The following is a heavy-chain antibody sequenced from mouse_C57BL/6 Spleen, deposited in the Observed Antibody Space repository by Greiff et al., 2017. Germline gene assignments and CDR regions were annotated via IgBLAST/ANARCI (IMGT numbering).Heavy chain of an antibody. Sequence: QVQLQQSGAELARPGASVKLSCKASGYTFTSYGISWVKQRTGQGLEWIGEIYPRSGNTYYNEKFKGRATLTADKSSSTAYMELRSLPSEDSAVYFCAMIYYDLTEGYYAMDYWGQGTSVTVSS. V-gene: IGHV1-81*01. CDR2: IYPRSGNT. CDR3: AMIYYDLTEGYYAMDY. J-gene: IGHJ4*01. CDR1: GYTFTSYG. D-gene: IGHD2-4*01.